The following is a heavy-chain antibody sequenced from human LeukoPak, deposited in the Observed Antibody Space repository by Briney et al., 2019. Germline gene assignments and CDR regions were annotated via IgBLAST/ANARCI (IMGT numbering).Heavy chain of an antibody. J-gene: IGHJ6*02. CDR3: CRDPPRIVVVVAATNYYGMDV. D-gene: IGHD2-15*01. V-gene: IGHV1-18*01. CDR1: GYTFTSYG. Sequence: ASVTVSYMASGYTFTSYGISWVRPAPGQGLEGMGWISAYNGNTNYPQNLQGRVTITTDTSTSTAYLEPRSLRSDGQALYYFCRDPPRIVVVVAATNYYGMDVWGQGTTGTVSS. CDR2: ISAYNGNT.